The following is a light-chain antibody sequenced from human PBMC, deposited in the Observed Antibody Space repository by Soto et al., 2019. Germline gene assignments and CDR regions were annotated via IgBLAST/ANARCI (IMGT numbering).Light chain of an antibody. V-gene: IGLV2-14*01. J-gene: IGLJ1*01. CDR3: SSYTTSRTSV. Sequence: SALTQPASMSGSPGQSITISCTGTSSAVGGYNYVSWYQQHPGKAPKLMIYDVSNRPSGVSNRFSGSKSGNTASLTISGLQAEDEADYYCSSYTTSRTSVFGTGTKVTVL. CDR2: DVS. CDR1: SSAVGGYNY.